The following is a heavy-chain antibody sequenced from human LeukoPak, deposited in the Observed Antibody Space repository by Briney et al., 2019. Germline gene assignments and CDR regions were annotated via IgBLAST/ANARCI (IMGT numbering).Heavy chain of an antibody. CDR2: ISYSGSTL. CDR3: TRDAALVPGKNF. CDR1: GFTFSDYY. D-gene: IGHD6-19*01. J-gene: IGHJ4*02. Sequence: GGSLRLSCAASGFTFSDYYMSWIRQAPGKGLEWVSYISYSGSTLYYADSVKGRFTMSRDNAKNSVYLQMNSLIAEDTAFYYCTRDAALVPGKNFWGQGTLVTVSS. V-gene: IGHV3-11*04.